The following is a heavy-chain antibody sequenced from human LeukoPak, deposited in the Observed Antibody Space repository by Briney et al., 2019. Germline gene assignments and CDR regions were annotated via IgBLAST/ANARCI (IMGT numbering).Heavy chain of an antibody. CDR1: GGSISSGGYS. CDR2: IYRSGST. J-gene: IGHJ3*02. CDR3: ARGKELPNDAFDI. V-gene: IGHV4-30-2*01. D-gene: IGHD1-7*01. Sequence: PSETLSLTCTVSGGSISSGGYSWSWIRQPPGKGLEWIGYIYRSGSTYYNPSLKSRVTISVDRSKNQFSLKLSSVTAADTAVYYCARGKELPNDAFDIWGQGTMVTVSS.